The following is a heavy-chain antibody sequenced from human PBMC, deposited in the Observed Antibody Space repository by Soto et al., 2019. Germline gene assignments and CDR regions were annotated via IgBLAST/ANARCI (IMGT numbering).Heavy chain of an antibody. J-gene: IGHJ6*02. Sequence: QVQLQESGPGLVKPSETLSLTCTVSGGSVSSGSYYWSWIRQPPGKGLEWIGYIYYSGSTNYNPSLKSRVTISVDTSKNQFSLKLSSVTAADTAVYYCARGIGAYDLIDYYYYGMDVWGQGTTVTVSS. CDR1: GGSVSSGSYY. CDR3: ARGIGAYDLIDYYYYGMDV. CDR2: IYYSGST. D-gene: IGHD3-3*01. V-gene: IGHV4-61*01.